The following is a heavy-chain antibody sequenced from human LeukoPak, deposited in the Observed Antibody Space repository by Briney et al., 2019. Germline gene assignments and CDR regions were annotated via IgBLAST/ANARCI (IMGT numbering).Heavy chain of an antibody. CDR2: ISGSDGST. Sequence: QPGGSLRLSCAASGFTFSSYAMSWVRQAPGKGLESVSAISGSDGSTYYADSVKGRFTISRDNSKNTLYPQMNSLRAEDTAVYYCARRTKYYYDSSGYKDAFDIWGQGTMVTVSS. CDR1: GFTFSSYA. CDR3: ARRTKYYYDSSGYKDAFDI. J-gene: IGHJ3*02. D-gene: IGHD3-22*01. V-gene: IGHV3-23*01.